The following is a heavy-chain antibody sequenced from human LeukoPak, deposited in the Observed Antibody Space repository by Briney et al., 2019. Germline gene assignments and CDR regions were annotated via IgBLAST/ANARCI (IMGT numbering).Heavy chain of an antibody. CDR1: GFTFSSYG. CDR2: LSGSGDRP. CDR3: AKDYYYDSSGYPRLEYFHH. V-gene: IGHV3-23*01. Sequence: GGSLRLSCAASGFTFSSYGMSWVRQAPGKGLEWVSALSGSGDRPHYADSVKGRFTISRDSFKNTLYLQMNSLRADDTAVYYCAKDYYYDSSGYPRLEYFHHWGQGTLVTVSS. D-gene: IGHD3-22*01. J-gene: IGHJ1*01.